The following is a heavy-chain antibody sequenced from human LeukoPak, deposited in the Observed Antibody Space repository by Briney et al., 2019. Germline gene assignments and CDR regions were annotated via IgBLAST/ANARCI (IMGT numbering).Heavy chain of an antibody. D-gene: IGHD5-24*01. CDR2: ISSSGSTI. Sequence: GGSLRLSCAASGFTFSSYEMNWVRQAPGKGLEWVSCISSSGSTIYYADSVKGRFTISRDNAKNSLYLQMNSLRAEDTAVYYCARARDGYPIGYFDYWGQGTLDTVSS. V-gene: IGHV3-48*03. CDR3: ARARDGYPIGYFDY. CDR1: GFTFSSYE. J-gene: IGHJ4*02.